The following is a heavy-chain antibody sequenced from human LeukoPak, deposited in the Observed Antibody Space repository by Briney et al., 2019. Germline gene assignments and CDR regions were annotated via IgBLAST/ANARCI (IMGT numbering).Heavy chain of an antibody. D-gene: IGHD3-22*01. CDR2: ISAYNGNT. CDR3: ARHPYSSGYYFEDY. Sequence: ASVKVSCKASGYTFTSYGISWVRQAPGQGLEWMGRISAYNGNTNYAQKLQGRVTMTTDTSTSTAYMELRSLRSDDTAVYYCARHPYSSGYYFEDYWGQGTLVTVSS. J-gene: IGHJ4*02. CDR1: GYTFTSYG. V-gene: IGHV1-18*01.